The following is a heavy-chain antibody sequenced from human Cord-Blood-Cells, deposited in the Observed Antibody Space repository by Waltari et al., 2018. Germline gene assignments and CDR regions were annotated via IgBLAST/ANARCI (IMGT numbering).Heavy chain of an antibody. CDR3: ARHEGMWFDP. V-gene: IGHV4-39*01. J-gene: IGHJ5*02. D-gene: IGHD3-10*01. CDR1: GGSISSSSYY. CDR2: IYDSGST. Sequence: QLQLQESGPGLVKPSETLSLTCTVSGGSISSSSYYWGWIRQPPGKGLEWIGSIYDSGSTYYNPSRKSRVTISVDTSKNQFSLKLSSVTAADTAVYYCARHEGMWFDPWGQGTLVTVSS.